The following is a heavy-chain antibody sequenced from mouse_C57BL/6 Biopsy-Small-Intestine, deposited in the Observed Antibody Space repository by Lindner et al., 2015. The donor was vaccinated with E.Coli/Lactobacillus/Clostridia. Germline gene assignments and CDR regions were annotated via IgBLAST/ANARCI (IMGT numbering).Heavy chain of an antibody. Sequence: VQLQESGGGLVKPGGSLKLSCAASRFTFSDYGMHWVRQAPEKGLEWVAYISSGSSTIYYADTVKGRFTISRDNAKNTLFLQMTSLRSEDTAMYYCAKDYYGSSYDYWGQGTTLTVSS. CDR2: ISSGSSTI. D-gene: IGHD1-1*01. V-gene: IGHV5-17*01. CDR3: AKDYYGSSYDY. J-gene: IGHJ2*01. CDR1: RFTFSDYG.